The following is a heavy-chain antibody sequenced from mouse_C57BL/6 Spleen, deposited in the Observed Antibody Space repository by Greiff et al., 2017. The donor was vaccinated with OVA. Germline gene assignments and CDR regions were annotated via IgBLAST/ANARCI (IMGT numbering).Heavy chain of an antibody. CDR3: ARFYYRNAMDY. D-gene: IGHD2-12*01. CDR2: INPNNGGT. CDR1: GYTFTDYY. J-gene: IGHJ4*01. Sequence: VQLQQSGPELVKPGASVKISCKASGYTFTDYYMNWVKQSHGKSLEWIGDINPNNGGTSYNQKFKGKATLTVDKSSSTAYMELRSLTSEDSAVYYCARFYYRNAMDYWGQGTSVTVSS. V-gene: IGHV1-26*01.